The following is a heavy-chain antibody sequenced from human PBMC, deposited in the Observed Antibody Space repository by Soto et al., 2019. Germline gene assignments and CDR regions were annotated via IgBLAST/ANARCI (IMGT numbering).Heavy chain of an antibody. D-gene: IGHD6-6*01. CDR1: GFTFSSYW. V-gene: IGHV3-74*01. J-gene: IGHJ6*02. CDR3: ARDHSSSYYYYYGMDV. Sequence: PGGSLRLSCAASGFTFSSYWMHWVRQAPGKGLVWVSRINSDGSSTSYADSVKGRLTISRDNAKNTLYLQMNSLRAEDTAVYYCARDHSSSYYYYYGMDVWGQGTTVTVSS. CDR2: INSDGSST.